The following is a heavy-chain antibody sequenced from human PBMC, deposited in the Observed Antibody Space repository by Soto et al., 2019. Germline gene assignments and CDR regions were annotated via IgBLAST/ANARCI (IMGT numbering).Heavy chain of an antibody. Sequence: SETLSLTCTVSGGSMSSYYWSWIRQPPGKGLEWIGYVYYSGSTNYNPSIKSRVTISVDTSKNQFSLNLSSVTAADTAVYYCARHPTVTTGRWFDPWGQGTLVTVSS. V-gene: IGHV4-59*01. CDR1: GGSMSSYY. CDR3: ARHPTVTTGRWFDP. CDR2: VYYSGST. J-gene: IGHJ5*02. D-gene: IGHD4-17*01.